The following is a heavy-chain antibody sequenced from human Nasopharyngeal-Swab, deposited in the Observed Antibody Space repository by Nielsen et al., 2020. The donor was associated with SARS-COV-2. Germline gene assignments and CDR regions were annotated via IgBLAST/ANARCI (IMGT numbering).Heavy chain of an antibody. CDR2: ISSSSYI. J-gene: IGHJ4*02. D-gene: IGHD2-15*01. CDR1: GFTFSSYS. V-gene: IGHV3-21*01. Sequence: GGSLRLSCAASGFTFSSYSMNWVRQAPGKGLEWVSSISSSSYIYYADSVKGRFTISRDNAKNSLYLQMNSLRAEDTAVYYCARVGWWFHYYFDYWGQGTLATVSS. CDR3: ARVGWWFHYYFDY.